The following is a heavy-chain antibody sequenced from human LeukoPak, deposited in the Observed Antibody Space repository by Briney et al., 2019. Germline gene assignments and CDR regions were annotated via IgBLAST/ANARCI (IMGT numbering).Heavy chain of an antibody. Sequence: GGSLRLSCAASGFTVSSNYMSWVRQAPGKGLEWLSVIYSGGTTYYADSVKGRFTISRDNSKNTLYLQMNSLRAEDTAVYYCAKDLYSYGQNYYGMDVWGQGTTVAVSS. CDR2: IYSGGTT. J-gene: IGHJ6*02. V-gene: IGHV3-66*02. CDR3: AKDLYSYGQNYYGMDV. D-gene: IGHD5-18*01. CDR1: GFTVSSNY.